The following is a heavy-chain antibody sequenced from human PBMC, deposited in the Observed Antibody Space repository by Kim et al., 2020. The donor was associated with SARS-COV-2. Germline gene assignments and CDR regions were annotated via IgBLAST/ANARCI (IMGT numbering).Heavy chain of an antibody. CDR1: GFTFSSYA. CDR3: AKDRDDYVWGSLRAFDY. Sequence: GGSLRLSCAASGFTFSSYAMSWVRQAPGKGLEWVSAISGSGGSTYYADSVKGRFTISRDNSKNTLYLQMNSLRAEDTAVYYCAKDRDDYVWGSLRAFDYWGQGTLVTVSS. D-gene: IGHD3-16*01. J-gene: IGHJ4*02. V-gene: IGHV3-23*01. CDR2: ISGSGGST.